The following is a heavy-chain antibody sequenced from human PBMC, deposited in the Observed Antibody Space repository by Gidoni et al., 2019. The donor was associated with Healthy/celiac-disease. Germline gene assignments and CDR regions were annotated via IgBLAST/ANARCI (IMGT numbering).Heavy chain of an antibody. D-gene: IGHD3-3*01. CDR2: IKSKTDGGTT. V-gene: IGHV3-15*01. CDR1: GFTFSNAW. CDR3: TTALYDFWSGYYRNDY. Sequence: EVQLVESGGGLVKPGGSLRLSCAASGFTFSNAWMSWVRQAPGKGLEWVGRIKSKTDGGTTDYAAPVKGRFTISRDDSKNTLYLQMNSLKTEDTAVYYCTTALYDFWSGYYRNDYWGQGTLVTVSS. J-gene: IGHJ4*02.